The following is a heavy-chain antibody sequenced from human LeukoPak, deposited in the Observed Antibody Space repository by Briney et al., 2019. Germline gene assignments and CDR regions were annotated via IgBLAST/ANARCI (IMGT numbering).Heavy chain of an antibody. CDR1: GGYFSDLY. V-gene: IGHV4-34*12. D-gene: IGHD3-9*01. CDR3: AGLLRYVDGLLPLYYYYYYMDV. CDR2: IIHRGRT. J-gene: IGHJ6*03. Sequence: PSETLSLTCTVYGGYFSDLYWIWIGQPQGKGLEWIGEIIHRGRTNYNPSLKTRLTISVDTHENQLSLKLSSVTAADTAVYYCAGLLRYVDGLLPLYYYYYYMDVWGKGTTVTVSS.